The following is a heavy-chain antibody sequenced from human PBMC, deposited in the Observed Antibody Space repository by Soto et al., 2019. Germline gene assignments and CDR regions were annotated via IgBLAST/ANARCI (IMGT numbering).Heavy chain of an antibody. CDR2: TYYRSKWYN. V-gene: IGHV6-1*01. CDR3: ARDGRGIVGATTHYYYGMDV. J-gene: IGHJ6*02. Sequence: SQTLSLTCAIPGDSVSSNSAAWNWIRQSPSRGLEWLGRTYYRSKWYNDYAVSVKSRITINPDTSKNQFSLQLNSVTPEDTAVYYCARDGRGIVGATTHYYYGMDVWGQGTTVTVSS. D-gene: IGHD1-26*01. CDR1: GDSVSSNSAA.